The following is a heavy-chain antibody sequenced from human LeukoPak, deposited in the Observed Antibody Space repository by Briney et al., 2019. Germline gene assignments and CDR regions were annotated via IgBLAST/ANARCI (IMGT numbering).Heavy chain of an antibody. Sequence: SETLSLTCAVYGGSFSGYYWSWIRQPPGKGLEWIGEINHSGSTNYNPSLKSRVTISVDTSKNQFSLKLSSETAADTAVYYCARLARAYCGGDCYSFDYWGQGTLVTVSS. CDR1: GGSFSGYY. J-gene: IGHJ4*02. CDR3: ARLARAYCGGDCYSFDY. D-gene: IGHD2-21*02. CDR2: INHSGST. V-gene: IGHV4-34*01.